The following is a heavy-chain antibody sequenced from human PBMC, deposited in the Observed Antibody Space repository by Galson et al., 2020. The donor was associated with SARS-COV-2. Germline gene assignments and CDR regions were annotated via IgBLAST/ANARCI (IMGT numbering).Heavy chain of an antibody. CDR1: GGSIRSYY. D-gene: IGHD1-1*01. V-gene: IGHV4-59*01. CDR3: ARGAYKSPFDI. CDR2: TYDTVST. Sequence: SQTLSLTCTVSGGSIRSYYWTWIRQPPGKGLEWIGHTYDTVSTNYNSSLQSRVTISLDTSKNQFSLKLTSVSAADTAVYYCARGAYKSPFDIWGHGTLVTVSS. J-gene: IGHJ3*02.